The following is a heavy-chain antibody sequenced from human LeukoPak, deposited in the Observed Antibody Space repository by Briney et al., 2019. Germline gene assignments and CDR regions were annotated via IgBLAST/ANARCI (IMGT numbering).Heavy chain of an antibody. CDR2: ISAYNGNT. D-gene: IGHD4-17*01. V-gene: IGHV1-18*04. Sequence: ASVKVSCKASGHTFTSYGISWVRQAPGQGLEWMGWISAYNGNTNYAQKLQGRVTMTTDTSTSTAYMELRSLRSDDTAVYYCARDRGYGDTRGAFDIWGQGTMVTVSS. CDR1: GHTFTSYG. CDR3: ARDRGYGDTRGAFDI. J-gene: IGHJ3*02.